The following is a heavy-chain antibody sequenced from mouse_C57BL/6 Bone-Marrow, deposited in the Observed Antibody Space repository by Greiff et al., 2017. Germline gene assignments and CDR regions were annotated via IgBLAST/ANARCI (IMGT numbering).Heavy chain of an antibody. CDR2: INSDGGST. CDR3: AKLSYDYEYFDV. V-gene: IGHV5-2*01. J-gene: IGHJ1*03. Sequence: EVKLMESGGGLVQPGESLKLSCESNEYEFPSHDMSWVRKTPEKRLELVAAINSDGGSTYYPDTMERRFIISRDNTKKTLYLQVSSLRSEDTALYYCAKLSYDYEYFDVWGTGTTVTVSS. CDR1: EYEFPSHD. D-gene: IGHD2-4*01.